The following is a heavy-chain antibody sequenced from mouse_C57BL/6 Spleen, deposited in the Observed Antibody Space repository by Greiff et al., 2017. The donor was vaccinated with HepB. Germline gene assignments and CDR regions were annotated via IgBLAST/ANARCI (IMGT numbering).Heavy chain of an antibody. V-gene: IGHV14-4*01. CDR1: GFNIKDDY. CDR3: TAYYDLYAMDY. J-gene: IGHJ4*01. Sequence: VQLKESGAELVRPGASVKLSCTASGFNIKDDYMHWVKQRPEQGLEWIGWIDPENGDTEYASKFQGKATITADTSSNTAYLQLSSLTSEDTAVYYCTAYYDLYAMDYWGQGTSVTVSS. CDR2: IDPENGDT. D-gene: IGHD2-10*01.